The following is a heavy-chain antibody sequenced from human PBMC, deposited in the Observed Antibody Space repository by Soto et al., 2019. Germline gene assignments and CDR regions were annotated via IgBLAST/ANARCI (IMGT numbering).Heavy chain of an antibody. Sequence: PSETLSLTCAVSGGSISSSNWWSWVRQPPGKGLEWIGEIYHSGCTNYNPSLKSRVTISVDKSKNQFSLKLSSVTAADTAMYYCARRDSSGWYGGIWGQGTMVTVSS. D-gene: IGHD3-22*01. CDR1: GGSISSSNW. CDR2: IYHSGCT. V-gene: IGHV4-4*02. CDR3: ARRDSSGWYGGI. J-gene: IGHJ3*02.